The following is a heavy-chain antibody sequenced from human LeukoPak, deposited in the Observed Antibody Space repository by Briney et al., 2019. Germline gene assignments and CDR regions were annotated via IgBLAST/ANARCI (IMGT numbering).Heavy chain of an antibody. CDR3: AATTVDTAMTIDY. D-gene: IGHD5-18*01. CDR1: GGSIRSYH. V-gene: IGHV4-4*09. J-gene: IGHJ4*02. CDR2: ISTSGSA. Sequence: KPSETLSLTCAVSGGSIRSYHWSWIRQPPGKGLEWIGYISTSGSADYSPSLKSRVTISVDTSKNQFSLKLSSVTAADTAAYYCAATTVDTAMTIDYWGQGTLVTVSS.